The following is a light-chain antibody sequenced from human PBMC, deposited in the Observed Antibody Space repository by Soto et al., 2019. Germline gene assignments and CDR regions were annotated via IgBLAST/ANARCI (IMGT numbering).Light chain of an antibody. Sequence: QSVLTQPRSVSGSPGQSVTISCTGTSSDVGGYNYVSWYQQHPGKAPKLMIYDVSKRPSGVPDRFSGSKSGNTASLTISVLQSEDEADYYCCSYAGSYTPLYVFGTGTKVTVL. CDR1: SSDVGGYNY. V-gene: IGLV2-11*01. CDR3: CSYAGSYTPLYV. J-gene: IGLJ1*01. CDR2: DVS.